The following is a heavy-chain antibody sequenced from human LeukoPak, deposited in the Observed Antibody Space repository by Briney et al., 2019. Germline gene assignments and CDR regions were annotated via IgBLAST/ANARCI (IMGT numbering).Heavy chain of an antibody. CDR3: ARRGTMVRGAIDY. J-gene: IGHJ4*02. Sequence: SETLSLTCAVYGGSFSGYYWSWIRQPPGKGLEWIGEINHSGSTSYNPSLKSRVTISVDTSKNQFSLKLSSVTAADTAVYYCARRGTMVRGAIDYWGQGTLVTVSS. V-gene: IGHV4-34*01. CDR2: INHSGST. CDR1: GGSFSGYY. D-gene: IGHD3-10*01.